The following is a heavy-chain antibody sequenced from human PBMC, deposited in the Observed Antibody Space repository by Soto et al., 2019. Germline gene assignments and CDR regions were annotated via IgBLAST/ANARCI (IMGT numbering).Heavy chain of an antibody. CDR3: ARAWWGAPAVPLHSDY. Sequence: QVQLVQSGAEVKKPGSSVKVSCKASGDTFSSYAISWVRQAPGQGLEWMGGIIPIFGTANYAQKFQGRVTITADKSTSTAYMELSSLRSEDTAVYYCARAWWGAPAVPLHSDYWGQGTLVTVSS. CDR2: IIPIFGTA. D-gene: IGHD2-15*01. CDR1: GDTFSSYA. V-gene: IGHV1-69*06. J-gene: IGHJ4*02.